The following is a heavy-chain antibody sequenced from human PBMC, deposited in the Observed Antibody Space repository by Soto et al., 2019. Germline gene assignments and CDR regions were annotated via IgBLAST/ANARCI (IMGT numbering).Heavy chain of an antibody. V-gene: IGHV3-23*01. CDR1: GFTFSSFA. J-gene: IGHJ4*02. D-gene: IGHD3-22*01. Sequence: GGSLRLSCAASGFTFSSFAMSWVRQAPGKGLEWVSAISGSGGNTYYADSVKGRFTISRDNPKNTLYLQMNSLRAEDTAVYYCAKDGPMIVVVITPSFDYWGQGTLVTRLL. CDR2: ISGSGGNT. CDR3: AKDGPMIVVVITPSFDY.